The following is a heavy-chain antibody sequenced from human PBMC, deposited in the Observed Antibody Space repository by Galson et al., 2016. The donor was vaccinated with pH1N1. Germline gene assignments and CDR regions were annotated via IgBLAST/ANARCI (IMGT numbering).Heavy chain of an antibody. J-gene: IGHJ2*01. V-gene: IGHV4-59*11. D-gene: IGHD3-9*01. CDR1: GGSISSHY. Sequence: ETLSLTCTVSGGSISSHYWSWIRQPPGKGLEWIGYIYYSGNTDYNSSLKSRVTISVDTSTNQFSLKLSSVTSADTAVYFCARGDYDIFYVSHKTWFFDLWGRGTLVTVSS. CDR3: ARGDYDIFYVSHKTWFFDL. CDR2: IYYSGNT.